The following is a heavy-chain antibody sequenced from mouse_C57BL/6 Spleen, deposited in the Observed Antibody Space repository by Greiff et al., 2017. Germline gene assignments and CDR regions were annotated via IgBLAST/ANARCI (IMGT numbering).Heavy chain of an antibody. J-gene: IGHJ2*01. V-gene: IGHV3-6*01. CDR3: ARGGSYYYYFDY. D-gene: IGHD1-1*01. CDR1: GYSITSGYY. CDR2: ISYDGSN. Sequence: EVQLQESGPGLVKPSQSLSLTCSVTGYSITSGYYWNWIRQFPGNKLEWMGYISYDGSNNYNPSLKNRISITRDTSKNQFFLKLNSVTTEDTATYYCARGGSYYYYFDYWGQGTTLTVSS.